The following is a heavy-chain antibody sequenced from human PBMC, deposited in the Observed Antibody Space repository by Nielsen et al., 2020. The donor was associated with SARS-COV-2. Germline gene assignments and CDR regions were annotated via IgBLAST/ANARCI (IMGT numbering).Heavy chain of an antibody. D-gene: IGHD7-27*01. CDR2: IYYSGNT. Sequence: SQTPSLTCAVSGGSLTTYYWHWIRQSPGKGLEWSGYIYYSGNTNYNPSLQSRVTISVDTSKNQFSLKLSSVTAADTAVYYCARDDDNWGSRAYWGQGTLVTVSS. J-gene: IGHJ4*02. CDR1: GGSLTTYY. CDR3: ARDDDNWGSRAY. V-gene: IGHV4-59*13.